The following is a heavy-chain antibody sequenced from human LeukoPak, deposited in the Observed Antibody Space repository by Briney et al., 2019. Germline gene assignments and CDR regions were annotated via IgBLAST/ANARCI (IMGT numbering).Heavy chain of an antibody. CDR2: TKNKGQSHIT. V-gene: IGHV3-72*01. CDR3: ARDTAAALDF. D-gene: IGHD6-6*01. Sequence: GGSLRLSCAASGFTFRDHYMDWVRQAPGKGLEWVGRTKNKGQSHITDYAASVKGRFFSSRDDSKNSLYLQMNSLQTDDTGIYYCARDTAAALDFWGQGILVTVSS. J-gene: IGHJ4*02. CDR1: GFTFRDHY.